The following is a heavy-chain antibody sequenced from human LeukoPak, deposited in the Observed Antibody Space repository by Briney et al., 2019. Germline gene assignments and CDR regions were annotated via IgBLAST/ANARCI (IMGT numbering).Heavy chain of an antibody. V-gene: IGHV3-33*01. Sequence: PGGSLRLSCAASGFTFSSYGMHWVRQAPGKGLEWVVVIWYDESNKYYADSVKGRFTISRDNSMNTLYLQMNSLRAEDTAVYYCAADSSGYCRYFDYWGQGTLVTVSS. CDR1: GFTFSSYG. J-gene: IGHJ4*02. CDR2: IWYDESNK. D-gene: IGHD3-22*01. CDR3: AADSSGYCRYFDY.